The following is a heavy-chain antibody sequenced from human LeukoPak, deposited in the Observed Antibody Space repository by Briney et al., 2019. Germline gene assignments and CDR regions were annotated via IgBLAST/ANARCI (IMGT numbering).Heavy chain of an antibody. Sequence: SETLSLTCTVSGGSISSRSYYWGWIRQPPGKGLEWIGHIYYSGSTNYNPSLKSRITISVDTSKNQFSLKLSSVTAADTAVYYCARVDDSSVIDYWGQGTLVTVSS. D-gene: IGHD3-22*01. CDR3: ARVDDSSVIDY. J-gene: IGHJ4*02. V-gene: IGHV4-61*05. CDR1: GGSISSRSYY. CDR2: IYYSGST.